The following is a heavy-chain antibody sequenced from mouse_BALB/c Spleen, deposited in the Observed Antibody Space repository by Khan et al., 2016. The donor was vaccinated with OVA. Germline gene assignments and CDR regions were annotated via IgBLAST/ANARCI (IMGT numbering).Heavy chain of an antibody. Sequence: VQLQQSGPELVKPGASVRISCKTSGYTFTDFNLDWVKQSHGKSPEWIGYIFPNNGGTGYNQKFKTKATLTVDSSSSTAYMELRSLTSEDSAVYDCARAGYCSFAYWGQGTLVTVSA. J-gene: IGHJ3*01. CDR2: IFPNNGGT. V-gene: IGHV1S29*02. CDR1: GYTFTDFN. CDR3: ARAGYCSFAY.